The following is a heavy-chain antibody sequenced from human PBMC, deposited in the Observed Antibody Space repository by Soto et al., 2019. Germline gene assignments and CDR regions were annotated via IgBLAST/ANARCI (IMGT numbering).Heavy chain of an antibody. CDR1: GYTFSTYG. J-gene: IGHJ5*02. Sequence: QVQLVQSGAEVKKPGASVKVSCKASGYTFSTYGFSWVRQAPGQGLEWMGWIGADNGDTNYAQNFQGRVTMTTDTSPTPSYMELRSLTSDATAVYFCARDWKGAEGFDPWGQGTLVTVSS. CDR3: ARDWKGAEGFDP. CDR2: IGADNGDT. D-gene: IGHD1-1*01. V-gene: IGHV1-18*01.